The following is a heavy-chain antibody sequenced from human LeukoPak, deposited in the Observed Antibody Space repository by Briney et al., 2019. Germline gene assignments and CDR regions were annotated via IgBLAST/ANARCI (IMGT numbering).Heavy chain of an antibody. D-gene: IGHD5-12*01. V-gene: IGHV3-66*01. J-gene: IGHJ4*02. Sequence: GGSLRLSCAASKFTVSNYYMSWVRQAPGKGLEWVSLSSSSHDTHYADSVKGRFTVSRDTSKNTLYLQMNSPRAEDTAVYYCASSIVATIYYFDYWGQGTLVTVSS. CDR1: KFTVSNYY. CDR3: ASSIVATIYYFDY. CDR2: SSSSHDT.